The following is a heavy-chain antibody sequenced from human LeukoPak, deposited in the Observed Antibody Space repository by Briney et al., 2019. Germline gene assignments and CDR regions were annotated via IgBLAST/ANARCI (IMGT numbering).Heavy chain of an antibody. J-gene: IGHJ6*02. CDR1: GYTFTSYA. D-gene: IGHD6-19*01. V-gene: IGHV1-3*01. Sequence: GASVQVSCKASGYTFTSYAMHWVRQAPGQRLEWMGWINAGNGNTKYSQKFQGRVTITRDTSASTAYMELSSLRSEDTAVYYCAREYSSGWYLRYYYGMDVWGQGTTVTVSS. CDR3: AREYSSGWYLRYYYGMDV. CDR2: INAGNGNT.